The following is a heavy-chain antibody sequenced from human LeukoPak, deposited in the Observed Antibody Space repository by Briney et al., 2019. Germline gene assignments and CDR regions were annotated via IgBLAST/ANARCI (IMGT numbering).Heavy chain of an antibody. V-gene: IGHV4-39*01. Sequence: SSETLSLTCTVSGGSISSSSYYWGWIRQPPGKGLEWIGSIYYSGSTYYNPSLKSRVTISVDTSKNQFSLKLSSVTAADTAVYYCARHSPVGIYYFDYWGQGTLVTVSS. CDR3: ARHSPVGIYYFDY. CDR1: GGSISSSSYY. CDR2: IYYSGST. J-gene: IGHJ4*02. D-gene: IGHD1-26*01.